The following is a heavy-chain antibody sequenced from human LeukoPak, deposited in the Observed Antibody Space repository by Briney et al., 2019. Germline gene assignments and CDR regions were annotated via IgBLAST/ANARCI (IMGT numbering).Heavy chain of an antibody. V-gene: IGHV3-15*01. J-gene: IGHJ4*02. CDR1: GFTFSNAW. CDR3: TTGNRYYDSSGYYPYYFDY. Sequence: GGSLRLSCAASGFTFSNAWMTWVRQAPGKGLEWVGRIKSKTDDGTIDYAAPVKGRFTISRDDSKNTLYLQMNSLKSEVTAEYYCTTGNRYYDSSGYYPYYFDYWGQGTLVTVSS. D-gene: IGHD3-22*01. CDR2: IKSKTDDGTI.